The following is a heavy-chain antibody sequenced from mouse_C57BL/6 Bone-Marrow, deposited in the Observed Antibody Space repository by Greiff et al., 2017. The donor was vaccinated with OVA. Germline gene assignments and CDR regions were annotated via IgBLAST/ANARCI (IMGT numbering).Heavy chain of an antibody. CDR2: IGSESGET. D-gene: IGHD1-1*01. V-gene: IGHV14-2*01. CDR3: ARSTRSGRRRPDY. J-gene: IGHJ2*01. CDR1: GFNINDYY. Sequence: EVQLKESGAGLVKPGGSVKLSCTASGFNINDYYMHWVRQTPEQGLEWIGKIGSESGETKYAPKVQGKATRAAYTTSNTAYLQLSSLTSEGTAVYACARSTRSGRRRPDYWGQGTTLTVSS.